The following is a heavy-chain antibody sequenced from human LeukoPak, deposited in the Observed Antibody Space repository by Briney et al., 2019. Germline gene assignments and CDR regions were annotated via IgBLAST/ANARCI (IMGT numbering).Heavy chain of an antibody. J-gene: IGHJ3*02. CDR1: GFTFSSYV. CDR2: ISGNGEST. Sequence: PGGSLRLSCSASGFTFSSYVLHWVRQAPGKGLEDVSAISGNGESTYYVDSVKGRFTISRDNAKNTLYLQMSSLRPEDTAIYYCGRFGDAFDIWGQGTMGTVSS. D-gene: IGHD3-10*01. CDR3: GRFGDAFDI. V-gene: IGHV3-64D*06.